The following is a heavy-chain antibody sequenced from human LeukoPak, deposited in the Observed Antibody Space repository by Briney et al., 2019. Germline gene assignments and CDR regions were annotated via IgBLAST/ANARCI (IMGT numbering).Heavy chain of an antibody. Sequence: PGGSLRLSCAASGFTFTNAWMNWVRQAPGKGLEWVANIKQDGSEKYYVDSVKGRFTISRDNAKNSLYLQMNSLRAEDTAVYYCARDGWEQGSRRPKNAFDIWGQGTMVTVSS. CDR1: GFTFTNAW. CDR2: IKQDGSEK. V-gene: IGHV3-7*01. J-gene: IGHJ3*02. CDR3: ARDGWEQGSRRPKNAFDI. D-gene: IGHD1-26*01.